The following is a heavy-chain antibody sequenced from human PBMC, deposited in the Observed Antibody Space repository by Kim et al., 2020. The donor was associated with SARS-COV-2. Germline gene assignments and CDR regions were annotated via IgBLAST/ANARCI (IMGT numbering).Heavy chain of an antibody. V-gene: IGHV1-2*06. D-gene: IGHD2-15*01. Sequence: ASVKVSCKASGYTFTGYYMPWVRQAPGQGLEWMGRINPNSGGTNYAQKFQGRVTMTRDTSISTAYMELSRLRSDDTAVYYCARDSGIVVVVAATLGAFDSWGQGTMVTVSS. CDR3: ARDSGIVVVVAATLGAFDS. J-gene: IGHJ3*02. CDR1: GYTFTGYY. CDR2: INPNSGGT.